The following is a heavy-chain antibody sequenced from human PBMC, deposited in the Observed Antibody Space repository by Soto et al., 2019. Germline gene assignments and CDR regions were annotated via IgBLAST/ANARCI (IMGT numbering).Heavy chain of an antibody. V-gene: IGHV3-23*01. CDR2: ISGSGGST. J-gene: IGHJ3*02. CDR3: AKDPYDFWSGYYPRGAFDI. D-gene: IGHD3-3*01. Sequence: ESGGGLVQPGGSLRLSCAASGFTFSSYAMSWVRQAPGKGLEWVSAISGSGGSTYYADSVKGRFTISRDNSKNTLYLQMNSLRAEDTAVYYCAKDPYDFWSGYYPRGAFDIWGQGTMVTVSS. CDR1: GFTFSSYA.